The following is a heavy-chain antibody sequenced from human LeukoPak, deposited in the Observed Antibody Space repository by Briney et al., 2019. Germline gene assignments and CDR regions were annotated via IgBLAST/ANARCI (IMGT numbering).Heavy chain of an antibody. CDR3: ARDRVVGATPSYYYYGMDV. J-gene: IGHJ6*02. D-gene: IGHD1-26*01. Sequence: GGSLRLSCAASGFTFSSYAMSWVRQAPGKGLEWVSVIYSGGSTYYADSVKGRFTISRDNSKDTLYLQMNSLRAEDTAVYYCARDRVVGATPSYYYYGMDVWGQGTTVTVSS. CDR1: GFTFSSYA. V-gene: IGHV3-53*01. CDR2: IYSGGST.